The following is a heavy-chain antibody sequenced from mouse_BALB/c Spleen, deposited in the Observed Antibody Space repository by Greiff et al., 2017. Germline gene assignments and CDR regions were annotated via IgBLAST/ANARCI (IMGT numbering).Heavy chain of an antibody. V-gene: IGHV3-6*02. J-gene: IGHJ4*01. CDR3: ARVLQLRNYAMDY. CDR1: GYSITSGYY. Sequence: EVQLQESGPGLVKPSQSLSLTCSVTGYSITSGYYWNWIRQFPGNKLEWMGYISYDGSNNYNPSLKNRISITRDTSKNQFFLKLNSVTTEDTATYYCARVLQLRNYAMDYWGQGTSVTVSS. D-gene: IGHD4-1*02. CDR2: ISYDGSN.